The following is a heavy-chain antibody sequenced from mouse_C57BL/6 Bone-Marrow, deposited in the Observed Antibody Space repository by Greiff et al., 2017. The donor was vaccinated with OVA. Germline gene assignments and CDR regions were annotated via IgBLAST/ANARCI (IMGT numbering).Heavy chain of an antibody. V-gene: IGHV1-55*01. Sequence: QVQLQQPGAELVKPGASVKMSCKASGYTFTSYWITWVKQRPGQGLEWIGDIYPGSGSTNYNEQFKSKATLTVDTSSNTAYMQLSSLTSGDSAVYYIARRDYEGSYGIYWGQGTTLTVSA. D-gene: IGHD1-1*02. CDR1: GYTFTSYW. CDR3: ARRDYEGSYGIY. CDR2: IYPGSGST. J-gene: IGHJ2*01.